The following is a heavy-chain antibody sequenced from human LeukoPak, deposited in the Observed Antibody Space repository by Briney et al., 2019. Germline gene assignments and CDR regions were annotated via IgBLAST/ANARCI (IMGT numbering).Heavy chain of an antibody. CDR1: GFMFSKYW. J-gene: IGHJ6*02. CDR3: ARGQNWLPDYGMDV. D-gene: IGHD3-9*01. CDR2: LKQDGIEK. V-gene: IGHV3-7*03. Sequence: GGSLRLSCAASGFMFSKYWMNWVRQAPGKGLEWVANLKQDGIEKYYVDSVKGRFTISRDNTQNSVYLQMNSLRAEDTAVYYCARGQNWLPDYGMDVWGQGTTVAVSS.